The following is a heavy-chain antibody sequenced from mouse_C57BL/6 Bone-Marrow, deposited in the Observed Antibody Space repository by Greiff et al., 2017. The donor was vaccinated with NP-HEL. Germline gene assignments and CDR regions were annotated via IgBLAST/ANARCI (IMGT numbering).Heavy chain of an antibody. CDR1: GYTFTSYV. J-gene: IGHJ2*01. D-gene: IGHD2-5*01. CDR2: IYPYNDGT. CDR3: AREGAYYSNLFDY. Sequence: VRVKQSGPELVKPGASVKMSCKASGYTFTSYVMHWVKQKPGQGLEWIGYIYPYNDGTKYNEKFKGKATLTSDKSSSTAYMELSSLTSEDSAVYYCAREGAYYSNLFDYWGQGTTLTVSS. V-gene: IGHV1-14*01.